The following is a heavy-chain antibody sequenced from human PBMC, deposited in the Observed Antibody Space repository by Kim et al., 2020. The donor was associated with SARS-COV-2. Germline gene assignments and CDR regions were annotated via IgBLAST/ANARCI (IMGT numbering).Heavy chain of an antibody. J-gene: IGHJ4*02. V-gene: IGHV1-3*01. Sequence: KYSQKFQGRVTITRDTSASTAYMELSSLRSEDTAVYYCARDGRVRGPSDYWGQGTLVTVSS. D-gene: IGHD3-10*01. CDR3: ARDGRVRGPSDY.